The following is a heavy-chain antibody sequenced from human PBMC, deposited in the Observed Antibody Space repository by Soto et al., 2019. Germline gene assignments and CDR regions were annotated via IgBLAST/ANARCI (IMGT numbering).Heavy chain of an antibody. CDR3: ARYYDSSGYYYDRYYFDY. CDR1: GGSISSGDYY. Sequence: PSETLSLTCTVSGGSISSGDYYWSWIRQPPGKGLEWIGYIYYSGSTYYNPSLKSRITISVDTSKNQFSLKLSSVTAADTAVYYCARYYDSSGYYYDRYYFDYWGQGTLVTVS. D-gene: IGHD3-22*01. J-gene: IGHJ4*02. CDR2: IYYSGST. V-gene: IGHV4-30-4*01.